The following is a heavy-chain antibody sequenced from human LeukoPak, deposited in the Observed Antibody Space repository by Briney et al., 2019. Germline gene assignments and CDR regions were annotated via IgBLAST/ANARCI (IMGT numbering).Heavy chain of an antibody. CDR1: GFTFSIYW. V-gene: IGHV3-7*01. D-gene: IGHD1-26*01. CDR3: ARDRSVIVGAIGY. CDR2: IKQDGSEK. Sequence: GGSLRLSCAASGFTFSIYWMSWVRQAPGKGLEWVANIKQDGSEKYYVDSVKGRFTISRDNAKNSLYLQMNSLRAEDTAVYYCARDRSVIVGAIGYWGQGTLVTVSS. J-gene: IGHJ4*02.